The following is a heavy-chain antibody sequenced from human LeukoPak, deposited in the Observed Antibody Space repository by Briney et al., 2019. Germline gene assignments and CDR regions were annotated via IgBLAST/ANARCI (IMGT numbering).Heavy chain of an antibody. Sequence: ASVKVSCKVSGYTLTELSMHWVRQAPGKGLEWMGGFYPEDGETIYAQKFQGRVTMTRDTFISTAYMELSRLRSDDKAVYYCARDRPLDADDYYGFYFFDYWGQGTLVTVS. CDR1: GYTLTELS. J-gene: IGHJ4*02. D-gene: IGHD3-10*01. CDR3: ARDRPLDADDYYGFYFFDY. V-gene: IGHV1-24*01. CDR2: FYPEDGET.